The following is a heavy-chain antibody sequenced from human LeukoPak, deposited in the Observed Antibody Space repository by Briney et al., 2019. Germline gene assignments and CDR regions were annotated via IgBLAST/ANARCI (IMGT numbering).Heavy chain of an antibody. D-gene: IGHD5-12*01. Sequence: PGGSLRLSCAASGFTFSSYAMSWVRLAPGKGLEWVSAISGSGGSTYYADSVKGRFTISRDNSKNTLYLQMNSLRAEDTAVYYCAKVETQIVATIPYFDYWGQGTLVTVSS. V-gene: IGHV3-23*01. CDR1: GFTFSSYA. CDR3: AKVETQIVATIPYFDY. CDR2: ISGSGGST. J-gene: IGHJ4*02.